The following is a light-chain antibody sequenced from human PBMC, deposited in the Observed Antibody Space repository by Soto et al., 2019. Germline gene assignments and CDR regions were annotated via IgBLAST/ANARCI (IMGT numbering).Light chain of an antibody. CDR2: GNS. CDR1: SSNIGAGYD. Sequence: QSVVTQPPSVSGAPGQRVTISCTGSSSNIGAGYDVHWYQQLPGTAPKLLISGNSNRPSGVPDRFSGSKSGPSASLAITGLQPEDEADYYCQSYDSSLSAVVFGGGTKFTVL. J-gene: IGLJ2*01. V-gene: IGLV1-40*01. CDR3: QSYDSSLSAVV.